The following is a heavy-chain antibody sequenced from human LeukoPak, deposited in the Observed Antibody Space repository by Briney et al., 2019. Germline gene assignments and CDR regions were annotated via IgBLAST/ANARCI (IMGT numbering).Heavy chain of an antibody. V-gene: IGHV4-59*01. D-gene: IGHD3-22*01. CDR3: AKDRGRWGSSGYYLDY. Sequence: SETLSLTCTVSGGSISSYYWNWIRQPPGKGLEWIGYIYYSGSTNYNPSLKSRITISVDTSKKQFSLKVSSVTAADTAVYYCAKDRGRWGSSGYYLDYWGQGTLVTVSS. J-gene: IGHJ4*02. CDR1: GGSISSYY. CDR2: IYYSGST.